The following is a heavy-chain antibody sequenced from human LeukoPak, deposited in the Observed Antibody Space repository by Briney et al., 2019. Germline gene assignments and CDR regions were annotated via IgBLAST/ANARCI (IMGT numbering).Heavy chain of an antibody. CDR2: IRSKAYGGTT. Sequence: GGSLRLSCTASGFTFGDYAMSWVRQAPGKGLEWVGFIRSKAYGGTTEYAASVKGRFTISRDDSKSIPYLQMNSLKTEDTAVYYCTRRTGWYYYGMDVWGQGTTVTVSS. J-gene: IGHJ6*02. CDR1: GFTFGDYA. V-gene: IGHV3-49*04. CDR3: TRRTGWYYYGMDV.